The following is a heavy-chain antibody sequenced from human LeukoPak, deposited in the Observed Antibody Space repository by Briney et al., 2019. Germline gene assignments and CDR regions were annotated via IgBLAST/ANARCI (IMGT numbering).Heavy chain of an antibody. J-gene: IGHJ4*02. CDR1: GFTFSSYG. CDR3: AKSLYYYDSSGSDY. CDR2: IRYDGSNK. D-gene: IGHD3-22*01. Sequence: GGSLRLSCAASGFTFSSYGMHWVRQAPGKVLEWVAFIRYDGSNKYYADSVKGRFTISRDNSKNTLYLQMNSLRAEDTAVYYCAKSLYYYDSSGSDYWGQGTLVTVSS. V-gene: IGHV3-30*02.